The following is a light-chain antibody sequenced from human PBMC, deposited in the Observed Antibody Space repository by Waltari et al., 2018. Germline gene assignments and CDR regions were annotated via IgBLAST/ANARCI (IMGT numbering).Light chain of an antibody. CDR1: STDFQGYDP. V-gene: IGLV2-8*01. J-gene: IGLJ3*02. CDR3: SSYAGGSSLM. Sequence: QSALTQPPSASGSPGQSITISCTGLSTDFQGYDPVSWYQQHPGKAPKLLIYEVTKRPSGVPDRFSGSKSDNTASLAVSGLQAEDEADYYCSSYAGGSSLMFGGGTKLTVL. CDR2: EVT.